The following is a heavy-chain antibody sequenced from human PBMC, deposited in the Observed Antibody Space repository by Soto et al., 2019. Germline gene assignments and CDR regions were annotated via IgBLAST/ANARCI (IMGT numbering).Heavy chain of an antibody. D-gene: IGHD2-2*01. CDR2: ISSSSSYI. CDR1: GFTFSSYS. J-gene: IGHJ4*02. V-gene: IGHV3-21*01. CDR3: ARVSCSSTSCYETDY. Sequence: EVQLVESGGGLVKPGGSLRLSCAASGFTFSSYSMNWVRQAPGKELEWVSSISSSSSYIYYADSVKGRFTISRDNAKNSLYLQMNSLRAEDTAVYYCARVSCSSTSCYETDYWGQGTLVTVSS.